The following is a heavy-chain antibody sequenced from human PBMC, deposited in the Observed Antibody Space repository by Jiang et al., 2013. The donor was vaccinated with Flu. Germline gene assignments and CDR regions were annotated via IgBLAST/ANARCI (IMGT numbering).Heavy chain of an antibody. J-gene: IGHJ5*02. D-gene: IGHD4-17*01. V-gene: IGHV1-69*04. Sequence: GAEVKKPGSSVKVSCKASGGTFIITWVRQAPGQGLEWMGRIIPVFDMTNYAQKFHGRVTITADRSTNTAFMELSSLTSEDTAIYYCARAPTVTTLGNWFDPWGQGTLVTVSS. CDR1: GGTFI. CDR3: ARAPTVTTLGNWFDP. CDR2: IIPVFDMT.